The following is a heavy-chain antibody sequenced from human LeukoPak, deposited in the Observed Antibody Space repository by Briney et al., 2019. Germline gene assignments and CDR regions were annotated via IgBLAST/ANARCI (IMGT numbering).Heavy chain of an antibody. CDR1: DYSISTDYY. Sequence: SETLSLTCGVSDYSISTDYYWGWLRQPPGNGLEWIGNVHHSDSTYYYNPSLKSRVTISVDTSKNQFSLKLTSVTAADTAVYYCARIVYGDSGGYSDFWGQGTLVIVSS. CDR2: VHHSDSTY. V-gene: IGHV4-38-2*01. CDR3: ARIVYGDSGGYSDF. J-gene: IGHJ4*02. D-gene: IGHD4-17*01.